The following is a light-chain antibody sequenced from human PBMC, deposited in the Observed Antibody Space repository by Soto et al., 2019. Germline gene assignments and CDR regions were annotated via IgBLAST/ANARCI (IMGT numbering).Light chain of an antibody. J-gene: IGKJ3*01. CDR2: GAS. Sequence: IQMTQSPSTLSASVGDRVTVTCRAGQSVGPSLAWYQQKPGKVPNLLIYGASILETGVPSRFSGSGSRTDFPLTITSLQPDDSATYYCQHYDSFPLTVGPGTKVEIK. CDR3: QHYDSFPLT. V-gene: IGKV1-5*01. CDR1: QSVGPS.